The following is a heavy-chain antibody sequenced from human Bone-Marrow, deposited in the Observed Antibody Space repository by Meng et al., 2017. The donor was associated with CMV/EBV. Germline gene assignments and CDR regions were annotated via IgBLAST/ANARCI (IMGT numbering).Heavy chain of an antibody. CDR3: ARWGSFLAAIDQEDAFDI. Sequence: GESLKISCAASGFTVSSNYMSWVRQAPGKGLECVSVIYSGGSTYYADSVKGRFTISRDNSKNTLYLQMNSLRAEDTAVYYCARWGSFLAAIDQEDAFDIWGQGTMVTVSS. V-gene: IGHV3-53*01. CDR1: GFTVSSNY. J-gene: IGHJ3*02. D-gene: IGHD2/OR15-2a*01. CDR2: IYSGGST.